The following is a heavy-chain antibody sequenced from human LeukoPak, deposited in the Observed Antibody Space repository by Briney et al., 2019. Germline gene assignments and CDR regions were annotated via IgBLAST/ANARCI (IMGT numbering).Heavy chain of an antibody. V-gene: IGHV3-74*03. CDR2: ISSDGRDA. CDR1: GFTFSTYW. J-gene: IGHJ4*02. D-gene: IGHD2-8*02. Sequence: GGSLRLSCAASGFTFSTYWMHWVRQAPGEGLVWVSRISSDGRDAKYADSVKGRFTISRDNAKNTLYLQMNGLRAEDTAAYYCTRAYDTTGSTYWGQGTLVTASS. CDR3: TRAYDTTGSTY.